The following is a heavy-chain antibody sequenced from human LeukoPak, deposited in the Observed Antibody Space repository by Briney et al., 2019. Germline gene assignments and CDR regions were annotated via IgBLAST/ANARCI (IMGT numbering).Heavy chain of an antibody. CDR1: GFTFSSYG. CDR3: ARDGGVAGKKPVSYFDY. V-gene: IGHV3-30*02. J-gene: IGHJ4*02. Sequence: GGSLRLSCAATGFTFSSYGMHWVRQAPGKGLEWVAFIRYDGSNKYYADSVKGRFTISRDNSKNTLYLQMNSLRAEDTAVYYCARDGGVAGKKPVSYFDYWGQGTLVTVSS. CDR2: IRYDGSNK. D-gene: IGHD6-19*01.